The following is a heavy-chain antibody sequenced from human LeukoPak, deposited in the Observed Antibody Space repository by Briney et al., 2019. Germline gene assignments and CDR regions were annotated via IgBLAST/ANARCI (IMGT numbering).Heavy chain of an antibody. CDR1: GFTFSTYE. J-gene: IGHJ3*01. Sequence: GGSLRLSCAASGFTFSTYEMHWVRQAPGKGLEWVAVISHDGNDQYYGDSVKGRFTISRDNSKNALYLQMNSLKLEDTAVYYCARDRDCSRTSCFNAFDVWGQGTMAIVSS. CDR3: ARDRDCSRTSCFNAFDV. D-gene: IGHD2-2*01. CDR2: ISHDGNDQ. V-gene: IGHV3-30*04.